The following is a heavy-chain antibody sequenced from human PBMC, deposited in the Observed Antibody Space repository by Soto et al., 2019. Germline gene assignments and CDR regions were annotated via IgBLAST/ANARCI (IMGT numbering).Heavy chain of an antibody. Sequence: EVQLVESGGGLVQPGGSLSLPCAASGFTFSSYWMHWVRQAPGKGLVWVSRINSDGSSTRNAASVKGRFTISRDTAKNTLYLQMDSPRAEDTAVYYCAVALAGPTALGYWGQGTLVTVSS. D-gene: IGHD6-19*01. V-gene: IGHV3-74*01. J-gene: IGHJ4*02. CDR1: GFTFSSYW. CDR3: AVALAGPTALGY. CDR2: INSDGSST.